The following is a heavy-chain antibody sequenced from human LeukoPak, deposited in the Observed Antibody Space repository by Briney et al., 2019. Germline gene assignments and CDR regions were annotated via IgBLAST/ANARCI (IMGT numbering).Heavy chain of an antibody. CDR2: MYTSEST. J-gene: IGHJ4*02. CDR1: GDSISHYY. CDR3: AREITSTSRHFNS. Sequence: SETLSLTCTVSGDSISHYYWSWIRQPAGKGLEWIGRMYTSESTNYNPSLKSRVTMSVDASKNQFSLKLSSVTAADTAMYYCAREITSTSRHFNSWGQGTLVTVSS. D-gene: IGHD1-1*01. V-gene: IGHV4-4*07.